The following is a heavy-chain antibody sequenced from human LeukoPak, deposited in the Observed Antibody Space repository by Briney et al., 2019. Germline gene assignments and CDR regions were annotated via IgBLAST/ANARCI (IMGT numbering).Heavy chain of an antibody. J-gene: IGHJ4*02. D-gene: IGHD4-23*01. CDR2: ISYDGSNK. Sequence: GGSLRLSCAASGFTFSSYAMHWVRQAPGKGLERVAVISYDGSNKYYADSVKGRFTISRDNSKNTLYLQMNSLRAEDTAVYYCAREDYGGNSFNYWGQGTLVTVSS. V-gene: IGHV3-30*01. CDR3: AREDYGGNSFNY. CDR1: GFTFSSYA.